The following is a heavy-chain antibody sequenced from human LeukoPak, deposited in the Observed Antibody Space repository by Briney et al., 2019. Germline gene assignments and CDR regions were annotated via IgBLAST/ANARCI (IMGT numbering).Heavy chain of an antibody. CDR3: ARLASAWNFDY. CDR2: FSPGDSDS. CDR1: GYSFTSYW. D-gene: IGHD6-19*01. Sequence: GESLKISCKGSGYSFTSYWIGWVRQMPGKDLEWMGIFSPGDSDSRYSPSFQGQVTISADKSISTVYLQWSSLKASDTAMYYCARLASAWNFDYWGQGNLVTVSS. V-gene: IGHV5-51*01. J-gene: IGHJ4*02.